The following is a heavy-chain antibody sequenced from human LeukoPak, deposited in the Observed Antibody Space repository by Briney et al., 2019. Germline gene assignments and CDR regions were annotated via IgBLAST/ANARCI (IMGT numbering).Heavy chain of an antibody. J-gene: IGHJ3*02. V-gene: IGHV4-39*01. Sequence: KPSETLSLTCAVYGGSFSGYYWGWIRQPPGKGLEWIGSIYYSGSTYYNPSLKSRVTISVDTSENQFSLKLSSVTAADTAVYYCARRPSFYYDSSGYFTADAFDIWGQGTMVTVSS. CDR2: IYYSGST. CDR3: ARRPSFYYDSSGYFTADAFDI. D-gene: IGHD3-22*01. CDR1: GGSFSGYY.